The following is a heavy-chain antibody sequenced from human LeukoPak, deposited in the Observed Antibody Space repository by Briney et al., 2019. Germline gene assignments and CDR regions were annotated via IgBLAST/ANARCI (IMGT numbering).Heavy chain of an antibody. CDR3: AREGDYGERGDFDY. V-gene: IGHV1-69*05. CDR2: IIPIFGTA. CDR1: GGTFSSYA. D-gene: IGHD4-17*01. J-gene: IGHJ4*02. Sequence: ASVKVSCKASGGTFSSYAIGWVRQAPGQGLEWMGGIIPIFGTANYAQKFQGRVTITTDESTSTAYMELSSLRSEDTAVYYCAREGDYGERGDFDYWGQGTLVTVSS.